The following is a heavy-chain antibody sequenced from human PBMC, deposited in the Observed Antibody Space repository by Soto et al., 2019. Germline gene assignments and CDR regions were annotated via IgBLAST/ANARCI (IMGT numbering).Heavy chain of an antibody. CDR3: ARESYCSGGSCYPFDY. CDR2: IYYSGST. V-gene: IGHV4-59*01. Sequence: PSETLSLTCTVSGGSISSYYWSWIRQPPGKGLEWIGYIYYSGSTNYNPSLKSRVTISVDTSKNQFSLKLSSVTAADTAVYYCARESYCSGGSCYPFDYWGQGTLVTVSS. CDR1: GGSISSYY. D-gene: IGHD2-15*01. J-gene: IGHJ4*02.